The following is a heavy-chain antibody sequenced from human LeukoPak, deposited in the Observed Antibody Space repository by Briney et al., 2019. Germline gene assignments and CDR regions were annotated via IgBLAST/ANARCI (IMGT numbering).Heavy chain of an antibody. Sequence: QSGGSLRLSCAASGFTFDDYAMHSVRQAPGKGLEWVSGISWNSGSIGYADSVKGRFTISRDNAKNSLYLQMNSLRAEDTALYYCAKDMNNVDTAMVLDYWGQGTLVTVSS. J-gene: IGHJ4*02. CDR3: AKDMNNVDTAMVLDY. CDR1: GFTFDDYA. D-gene: IGHD5-18*01. CDR2: ISWNSGSI. V-gene: IGHV3-9*01.